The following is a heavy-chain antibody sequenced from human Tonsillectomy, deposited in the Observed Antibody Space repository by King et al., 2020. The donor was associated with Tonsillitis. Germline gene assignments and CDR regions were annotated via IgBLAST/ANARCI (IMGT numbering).Heavy chain of an antibody. Sequence: QLVQSGAEVEKPGASVKVSCKASGYTFTNYGITWVRQAPGQGLEWMGGISTYNGNTNYARELQGRITMTTDTSTSTAYMELRSLRSDDTALYYCATYNFYYYMDVWGKGTTVTVSS. CDR3: ATYNFYYYMDV. CDR2: ISTYNGNT. CDR1: GYTFTNYG. J-gene: IGHJ6*03. V-gene: IGHV1-18*01.